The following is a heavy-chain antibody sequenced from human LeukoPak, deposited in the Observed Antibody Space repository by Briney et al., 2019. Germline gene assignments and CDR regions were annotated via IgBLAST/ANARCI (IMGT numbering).Heavy chain of an antibody. CDR1: GGSISSYQ. CDR3: AGHHPRNTVDF. J-gene: IGHJ4*02. Sequence: SETLSLTCTVSGGSISSYQWSWIRQPPGKGLEWIGYVSYSGFTNYNPSLKSRVTISLDTSKNQFSLKLTSVTAADTAVYYCAGHHPRNTVDFWGQGTLVTVSS. CDR2: VSYSGFT. D-gene: IGHD2/OR15-2a*01. V-gene: IGHV4-59*08.